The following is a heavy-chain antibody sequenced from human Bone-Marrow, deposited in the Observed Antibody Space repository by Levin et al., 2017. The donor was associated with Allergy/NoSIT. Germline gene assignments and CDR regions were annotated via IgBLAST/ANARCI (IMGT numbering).Heavy chain of an antibody. D-gene: IGHD2-8*01. CDR2: IIVASGAT. V-gene: IGHV1-58*02. CDR3: AAELYSRGRGCEFDL. J-gene: IGHJ3*01. CDR1: GYTFINSA. Sequence: ASVKVSCKASGYTFINSAMQWVRQGRGEGLEWLGWIIVASGATSYSQNLQGRVTITRDMSTSTVYMELYSLRSEDTAVYYCAAELYSRGRGCEFDLWGQGTMVTVSS.